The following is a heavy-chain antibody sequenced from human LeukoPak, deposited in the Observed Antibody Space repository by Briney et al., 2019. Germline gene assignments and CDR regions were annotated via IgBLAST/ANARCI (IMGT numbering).Heavy chain of an antibody. CDR2: IIPIFGTA. CDR3: ASTSKRMVTYFDY. J-gene: IGHJ4*02. V-gene: IGHV1-69*01. D-gene: IGHD2-8*01. Sequence: ASVKVSCKAPGGTFSSYAISWVRQAPGQGLEWMGGIIPIFGTANYAQKFQGRVTITADESTSTAYMKLSSLRSEDTAVYYCASTSKRMVTYFDYWGQGTLVTVSS. CDR1: GGTFSSYA.